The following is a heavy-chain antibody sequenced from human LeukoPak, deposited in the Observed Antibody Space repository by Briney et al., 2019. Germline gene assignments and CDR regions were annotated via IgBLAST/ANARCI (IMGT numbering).Heavy chain of an antibody. Sequence: PGGSLRLSCAASGFSVSRNYMSWVRQAPGEGLEWVSVIYSDERTYYADSVKGRFTISRDNSKNTLYLQMNRLRAEDTAVYYCARDPAYCSGGICYSNAFDSWGQGTMVTVSS. CDR1: GFSVSRNY. D-gene: IGHD2-15*01. CDR3: ARDPAYCSGGICYSNAFDS. V-gene: IGHV3-66*01. CDR2: IYSDERT. J-gene: IGHJ3*02.